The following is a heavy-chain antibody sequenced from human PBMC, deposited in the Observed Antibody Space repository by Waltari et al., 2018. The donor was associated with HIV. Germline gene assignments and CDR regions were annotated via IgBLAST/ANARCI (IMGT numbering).Heavy chain of an antibody. D-gene: IGHD2-15*01. CDR3: ARDAVVGAYSGMDV. V-gene: IGHV3-53*01. CDR2: MYRGGSK. CDR1: GFPVCRTY. Sequence: EVQLVESGGGLIQPGGSLRLSCAASGFPVCRTYMSWVRQAPGKGLEWVSVMYRGGSKYYAESVRGRFTISRDNSRNTLYLQMNSLRAEDTAVYYCARDAVVGAYSGMDVWGQGTTVTVSS. J-gene: IGHJ6*02.